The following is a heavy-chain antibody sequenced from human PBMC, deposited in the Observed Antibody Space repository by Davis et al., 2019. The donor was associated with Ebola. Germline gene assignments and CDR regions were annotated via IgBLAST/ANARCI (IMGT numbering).Heavy chain of an antibody. V-gene: IGHV1-2*06. CDR1: GYSFSGYY. D-gene: IGHD3-10*01. CDR3: ARALFALDY. Sequence: AASVKVSCKTSGYSFSGYYMHWVRQAPGQGLEWMGRINPNTGDTKYAQRFQDRVTLSMDTSISAGFLELSSLRPDDTAVYYCARALFALDYWGQGSLVTVSS. CDR2: INPNTGDT. J-gene: IGHJ4*02.